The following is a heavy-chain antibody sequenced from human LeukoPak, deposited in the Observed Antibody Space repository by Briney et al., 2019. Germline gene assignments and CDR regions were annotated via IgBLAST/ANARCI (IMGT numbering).Heavy chain of an antibody. V-gene: IGHV3-48*03. D-gene: IGHD3-10*01. CDR2: ISSSGSTI. CDR3: ARKTITMVRGAPTRKNWFDP. Sequence: GGSLRLSCAASGFTFSSYEMNWVRQAPGKGLEWVSYISSSGSTIYYADSVKGRFTISRDNAKNSLYLQMNSLRAEDTAVYYCARKTITMVRGAPTRKNWFDPWGQGTLVTVSS. CDR1: GFTFSSYE. J-gene: IGHJ5*02.